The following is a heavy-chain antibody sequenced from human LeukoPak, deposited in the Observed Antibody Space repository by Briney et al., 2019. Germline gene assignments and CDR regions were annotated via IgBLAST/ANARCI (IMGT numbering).Heavy chain of an antibody. CDR2: ISSSSSYI. Sequence: GGSLRLSCEASGFFVSSHYMTWVRQAPGKGLEWVSSISSSSSYIYYADSVKGRFTISRDNAKNSLYLQMNSLRAEDTAVYYCAREQSHLSYYYYMDVWGKGTTVTVSS. CDR1: GFFVSSHY. CDR3: AREQSHLSYYYYMDV. V-gene: IGHV3-21*01. D-gene: IGHD6-19*01. J-gene: IGHJ6*03.